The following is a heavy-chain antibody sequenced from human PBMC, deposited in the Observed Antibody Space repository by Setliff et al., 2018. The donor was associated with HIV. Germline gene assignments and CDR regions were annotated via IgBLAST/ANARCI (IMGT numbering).Heavy chain of an antibody. J-gene: IGHJ4*02. CDR3: AVGDYVWGSYRLHF. V-gene: IGHV1-69*13. D-gene: IGHD3-16*02. CDR1: GGTFSNYA. CDR2: IIPVFDTT. Sequence: SVKVSCKASGGTFSNYAFSWVRLAPGQGLEWMGGIIPVFDTTNYEKKFRDRVTITADESTSTVYLEFISLRSEDTAVYYCAVGDYVWGSYRLHFWGQGTLVNVSS.